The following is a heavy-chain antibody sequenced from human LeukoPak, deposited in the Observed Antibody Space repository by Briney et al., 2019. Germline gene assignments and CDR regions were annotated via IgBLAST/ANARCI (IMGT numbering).Heavy chain of an antibody. CDR2: ISGSGGSP. V-gene: IGHV3-23*01. CDR1: GFTFSSYA. Sequence: GGSLRLSCAASGFTFSSYAMSWVRQAPGKGLELVSGISGSGGSPYYADSVRGRFTISRDNSKNTLYLQMNSLRAEDTAVYYCAKDLGSYSVFDYWGQGTLVTVSS. D-gene: IGHD1-26*01. CDR3: AKDLGSYSVFDY. J-gene: IGHJ4*02.